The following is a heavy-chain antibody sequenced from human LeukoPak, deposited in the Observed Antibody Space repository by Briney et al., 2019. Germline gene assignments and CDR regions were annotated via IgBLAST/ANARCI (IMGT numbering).Heavy chain of an antibody. CDR1: GGSISSSNW. D-gene: IGHD2-15*01. Sequence: PSETLSLTCAVSGGSISSSNWWSWVRQPPGKGLEWIGEIYHSGSTNYNPSLKSRVTISVDKSRNQFSLKLSSVTAADTAVYYCARSIVVVARSWFDPWGQGTLVTVSS. CDR3: ARSIVVVARSWFDP. V-gene: IGHV4-4*02. CDR2: IYHSGST. J-gene: IGHJ5*02.